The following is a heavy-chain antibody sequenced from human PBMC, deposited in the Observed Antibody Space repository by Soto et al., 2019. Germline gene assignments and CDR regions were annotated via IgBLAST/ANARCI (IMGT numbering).Heavy chain of an antibody. Sequence: PSETLSLTCSVSSASLSSSTYYWSWIRQPPGRGPEWIGSIYYSGNTYYKPSLKSRVSISIDTSRNQFSLKLTSVTAADTAVYYCARYDYDNNIYSIDYWGQGALVTVSS. V-gene: IGHV4-39*07. D-gene: IGHD3-22*01. CDR1: SASLSSSTYY. J-gene: IGHJ4*02. CDR3: ARYDYDNNIYSIDY. CDR2: IYYSGNT.